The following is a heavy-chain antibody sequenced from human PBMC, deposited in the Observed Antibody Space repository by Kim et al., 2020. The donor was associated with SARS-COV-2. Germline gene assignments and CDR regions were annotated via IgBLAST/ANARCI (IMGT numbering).Heavy chain of an antibody. Sequence: GGSLRLSCAASRFTFSSYAMHWVRQPPGKGLEWVAVISSDGSNKDYVDSVKGRFTLSRDNSKNTLYLQMSSLRVEDTAVYYCARQRDVPGFGMDVWGQGTTVTVSS. CDR2: ISSDGSNK. D-gene: IGHD1-1*01. V-gene: IGHV3-30*04. J-gene: IGHJ6*02. CDR3: ARQRDVPGFGMDV. CDR1: RFTFSSYA.